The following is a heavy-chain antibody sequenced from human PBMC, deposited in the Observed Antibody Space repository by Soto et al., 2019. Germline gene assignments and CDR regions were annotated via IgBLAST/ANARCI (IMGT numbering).Heavy chain of an antibody. Sequence: SLRLSCTASGFTFINSVMSWVRQSPGKGLEWVSAITGSGGDTYHADSVKGRFTISRDNTQDTLYLQMNSLKAEDTAVYYCAKGSASSRSYCLDCWGQGTLVTASS. CDR1: GFTFINSV. CDR3: AKGSASSRSYCLDC. D-gene: IGHD6-13*01. CDR2: ITGSGGDT. J-gene: IGHJ4*02. V-gene: IGHV3-23*01.